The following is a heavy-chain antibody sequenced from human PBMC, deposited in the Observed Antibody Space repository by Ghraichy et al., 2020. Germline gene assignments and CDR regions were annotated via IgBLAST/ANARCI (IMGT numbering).Heavy chain of an antibody. D-gene: IGHD3-10*01. Sequence: ESLNISCAASGFTFSSYDLTWVRQAPGKGLELVSSISSRGSTSYTDSVKGRFTISRDNAKNLVHLQMNSLKDEDTAMYYCARGYGSGRSYGWGQGTLVTVSS. V-gene: IGHV3-69-1*01. CDR2: ISSRGST. J-gene: IGHJ4*02. CDR3: ARGYGSGRSYG. CDR1: GFTFSSYD.